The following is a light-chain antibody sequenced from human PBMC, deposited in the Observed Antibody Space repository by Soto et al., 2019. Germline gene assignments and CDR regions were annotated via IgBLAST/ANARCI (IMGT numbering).Light chain of an antibody. J-gene: IGKJ4*01. CDR3: QQYSQSVT. V-gene: IGKV3-20*01. CDR1: ENIRSSH. CDR2: NTS. Sequence: EIVLTQSPGTLSLSQGERATLSCRASENIRSSHLAWYQQKPGQAPRLLIYNTSRRQSGIPDRFSGSGSGTDFILTISRLEPEDFEVYYCQQYSQSVTFGGGTKVEMK.